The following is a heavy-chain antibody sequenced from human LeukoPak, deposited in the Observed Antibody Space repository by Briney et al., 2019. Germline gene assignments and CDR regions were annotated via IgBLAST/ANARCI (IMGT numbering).Heavy chain of an antibody. V-gene: IGHV3-30-3*01. CDR1: GFTFSSYA. CDR3: ARDETNFDC. CDR2: ISYDGSNK. J-gene: IGHJ4*02. D-gene: IGHD2-8*01. Sequence: GGSLRLSCAASGFTFSSYAMHRVRQAPGKGLEWVAVISYDGSNKYYADSVKGRFTISRDNSKNTLYLQMNSLSAEDTAVYYCARDETNFDCWGQGTLVTVSS.